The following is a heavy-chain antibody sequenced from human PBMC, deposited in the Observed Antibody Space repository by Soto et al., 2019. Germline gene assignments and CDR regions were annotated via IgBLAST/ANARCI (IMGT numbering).Heavy chain of an antibody. CDR3: ARDRSREGGFDY. CDR2: IWYDGSNK. J-gene: IGHJ4*02. Sequence: GGSLRLSCAASGFTFSSYGMHWVRQAPGKGLEWVAVIWYDGSNKYYADSVKGRFTISRDNSKNTLYLQMNSLRAEDTAVYYCARDRSREGGFDYWGQGTLVTVSS. CDR1: GFTFSSYG. V-gene: IGHV3-33*01.